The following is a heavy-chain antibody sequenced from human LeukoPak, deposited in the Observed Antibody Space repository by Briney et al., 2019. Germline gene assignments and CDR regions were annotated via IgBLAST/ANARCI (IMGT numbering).Heavy chain of an antibody. J-gene: IGHJ4*02. Sequence: GGSLRLSCAASRFTFSDYYMSWIRQAPGKGLEWVSSITHSGRTIYYAASVKGRFTISRDNAKNSPYLQMNSLRDEDTAVYYCARVVGRWEFDYWGQGTLVTVSS. CDR3: ARVVGRWEFDY. D-gene: IGHD5-24*01. CDR1: RFTFSDYY. V-gene: IGHV3-11*01. CDR2: ITHSGRTI.